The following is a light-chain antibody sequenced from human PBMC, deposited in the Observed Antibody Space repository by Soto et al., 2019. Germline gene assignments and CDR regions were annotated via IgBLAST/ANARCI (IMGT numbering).Light chain of an antibody. Sequence: EIMMTQSPATLSVSPGERATLSCRVSQSVSNNVAWYQQKPGQAPRLLIYYASTRATGIPARFSGSGSGTEFTLTISSLQSEDFALYYCQQYNNWPHITFGQGTRLEIK. CDR2: YAS. J-gene: IGKJ5*01. V-gene: IGKV3-15*01. CDR1: QSVSNN. CDR3: QQYNNWPHIT.